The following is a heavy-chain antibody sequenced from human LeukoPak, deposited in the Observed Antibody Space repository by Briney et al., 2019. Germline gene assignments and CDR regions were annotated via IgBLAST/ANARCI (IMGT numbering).Heavy chain of an antibody. Sequence: SETLSLTCAVYGGSLSGYYWSWIRQPPGKGLEWIGEINHSGSTNYNPSLKSRVTISVDTSKNQFSLKLSSVTAADTAVYYCARGGYYDYIWGSYRSDYFDYWGQGTLVTVSS. CDR3: ARGGYYDYIWGSYRSDYFDY. CDR2: INHSGST. D-gene: IGHD3-16*02. CDR1: GGSLSGYY. J-gene: IGHJ4*02. V-gene: IGHV4-34*01.